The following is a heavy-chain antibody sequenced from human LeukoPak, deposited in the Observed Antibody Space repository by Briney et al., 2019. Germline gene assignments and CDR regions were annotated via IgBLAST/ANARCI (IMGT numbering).Heavy chain of an antibody. V-gene: IGHV3-53*01. Sequence: GGSLRLSCAASEFTVSSNSMSWVRQAPGKGLEWVSGVYSGGSTFYADSVKGRFIISRDSSKNTLYLQMNTLRAEDTAVYYCARDSPRLYYDLGWFDPWGQGTLVTVSS. CDR1: EFTVSSNS. CDR3: ARDSPRLYYDLGWFDP. CDR2: VYSGGST. J-gene: IGHJ5*02. D-gene: IGHD3-3*01.